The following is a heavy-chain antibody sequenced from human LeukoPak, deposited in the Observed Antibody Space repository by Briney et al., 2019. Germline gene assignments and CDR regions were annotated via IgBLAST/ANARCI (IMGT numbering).Heavy chain of an antibody. D-gene: IGHD4-17*01. CDR3: ARDHYGDYHFDY. CDR2: ISSSISSI. CDR1: GFTFTSYS. J-gene: IGHJ4*02. Sequence: PGGSLRLSCEASGFTFTSYSMNWVRQAPGKGLEWVSYISSSISSIYYADSVKGRFTISRDNAKNSLYLQMNSLRAEDTAVYYCARDHYGDYHFDYWGQGTLVTVSS. V-gene: IGHV3-48*01.